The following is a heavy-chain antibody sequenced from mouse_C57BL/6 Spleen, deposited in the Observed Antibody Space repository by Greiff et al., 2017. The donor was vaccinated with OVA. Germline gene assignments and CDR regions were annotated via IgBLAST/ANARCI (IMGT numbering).Heavy chain of an antibody. CDR1: GYTFTSYW. CDR3: ARYDDGSSLFAY. Sequence: QVQLQQPGAELVKPGASVKLSCKASGYTFTSYWMQWVKQRPGQGLEWIGEIDPSDGYTNYNQKFKGKATLTVDTSSSTAYMPLSSLTSEDTADDYCARYDDGSSLFAYWGQGTPLTVSA. J-gene: IGHJ3*01. CDR2: IDPSDGYT. D-gene: IGHD1-1*01. V-gene: IGHV1-50*01.